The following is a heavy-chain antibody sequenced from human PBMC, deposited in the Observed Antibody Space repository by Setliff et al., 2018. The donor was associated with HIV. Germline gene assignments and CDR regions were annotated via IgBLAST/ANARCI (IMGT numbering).Heavy chain of an antibody. J-gene: IGHJ5*02. CDR1: GASISSSGYY. CDR3: ARVGRYSASFGNWFDP. CDR2: IYYSGST. V-gene: IGHV4-39*07. Sequence: PSETLSLTCTVSGASISSSGYYWGWIRQPPGKGLEWIGTIYYSGSTYYNPSLKSRVTMSVDTSKHQFSLKLSSVTAADTAVYYCARVGRYSASFGNWFDPWGQGTLVTVSS. D-gene: IGHD6-6*01.